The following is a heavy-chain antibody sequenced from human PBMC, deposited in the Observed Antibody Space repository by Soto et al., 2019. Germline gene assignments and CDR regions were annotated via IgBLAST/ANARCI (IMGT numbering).Heavy chain of an antibody. CDR1: GGSITNYY. D-gene: IGHD3-10*01. V-gene: IGHV4-59*08. CDR3: ARHGFGPLHGLVDV. J-gene: IGHJ6*02. CDR2: IQYNGYS. Sequence: QVQLQESGPGLVKPSETLSLTCTVSGGSITNYYCSWFRQPPGKGLEWIGYIQYNGYSAYNLSLKRRVTMSMDTSKTDFSLMVESVTATDTAVYYCARHGFGPLHGLVDVWGQGTTVIVSS.